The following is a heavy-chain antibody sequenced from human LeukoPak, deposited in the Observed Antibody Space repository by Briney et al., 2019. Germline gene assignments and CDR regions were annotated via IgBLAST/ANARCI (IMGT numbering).Heavy chain of an antibody. Sequence: GESLKISCQVSGYSFINYWIGWVRQMPGKGLESMGIIYPADSDTTYSPSFQGQVTISADKSISTVYLQRSSLKASDTAMYYCARQSRDGSKTRGYYFDYWGQGTLVTVS. J-gene: IGHJ4*02. CDR2: IYPADSDT. CDR3: ARQSRDGSKTRGYYFDY. D-gene: IGHD3-10*01. CDR1: GYSFINYW. V-gene: IGHV5-51*01.